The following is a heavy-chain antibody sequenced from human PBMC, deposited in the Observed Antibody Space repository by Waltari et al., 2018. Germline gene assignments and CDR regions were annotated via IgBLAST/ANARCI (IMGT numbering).Heavy chain of an antibody. J-gene: IGHJ6*02. D-gene: IGHD2-15*01. CDR2: IWYDGSNK. CDR3: ASGALTSYYYYYGMDV. V-gene: IGHV3-33*01. Sequence: GFTFSSYGMHWVRQAPGKGLEWVAVIWYDGSNKYYADSVKGRFTISRDNSKNTLYLQMNSLRAEDTAVYYCASGALTSYYYYYGMDVWGQGTTVTVSS. CDR1: GFTFSSYG.